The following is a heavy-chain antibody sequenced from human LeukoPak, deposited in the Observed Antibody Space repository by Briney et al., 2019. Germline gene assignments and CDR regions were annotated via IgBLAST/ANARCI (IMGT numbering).Heavy chain of an antibody. D-gene: IGHD3-10*01. J-gene: IGHJ6*02. CDR2: IWYDGSNK. CDR1: GFTFSSYG. Sequence: GGSLRLSCAASGFTFSSYGMHWVRQAPGKGPEWVAVIWYDGSNKYYADSVKGRFTISRDNSKNTRYLQMNSLRAEDTAVYYCARDVLRGYYYGMDVWGQGTTVTVSS. CDR3: ARDVLRGYYYGMDV. V-gene: IGHV3-33*01.